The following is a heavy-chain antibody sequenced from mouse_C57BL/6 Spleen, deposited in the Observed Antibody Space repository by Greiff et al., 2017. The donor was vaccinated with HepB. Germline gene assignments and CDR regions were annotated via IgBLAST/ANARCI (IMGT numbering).Heavy chain of an antibody. CDR3: ARKVTTVVATDAMDY. J-gene: IGHJ4*01. V-gene: IGHV1-81*01. CDR1: GYTFTSYG. D-gene: IGHD1-1*01. CDR2: IYPRSGNT. Sequence: QVQLQQSGAELARPGASVKLSCKASGYTFTSYGISWVKQRTGQGLEWIGEIYPRSGNTYYNEKFKGKATLTADKSSSTAYMELRSLTSEDSAVYFWARKVTTVVATDAMDYWGQGTSVTVSS.